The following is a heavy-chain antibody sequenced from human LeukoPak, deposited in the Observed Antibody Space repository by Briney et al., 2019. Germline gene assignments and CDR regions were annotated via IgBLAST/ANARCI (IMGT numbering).Heavy chain of an antibody. CDR3: ARDNDYYDSSGYYYYPDY. Sequence: GASVKVSCKASGYIFTSYGISWVRQAPGQGLEWMGWISVYNGNTNYAQKLQGRVTMTTDTSTSTAYMELRSLRSDDTAVYYCARDNDYYDSSGYYYYPDYWGQGTLVTVSS. V-gene: IGHV1-18*01. D-gene: IGHD3-22*01. CDR1: GYIFTSYG. J-gene: IGHJ4*02. CDR2: ISVYNGNT.